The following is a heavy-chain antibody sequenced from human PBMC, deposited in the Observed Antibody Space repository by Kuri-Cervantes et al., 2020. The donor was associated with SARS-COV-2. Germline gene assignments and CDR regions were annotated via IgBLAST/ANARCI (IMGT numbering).Heavy chain of an antibody. J-gene: IGHJ6*03. V-gene: IGHV3-30*18. D-gene: IGHD6-13*01. Sequence: GGSLRLSCAASGFTFSSYGMHWVRQAPGKGLEWVAVISYDGSNKYYADSVKGRFTISRDNSKNTLYLQMNSLRAEDTAVYYCAKDPGSWPYYYYMDVWGKGTTVTVSS. CDR2: ISYDGSNK. CDR3: AKDPGSWPYYYYMDV. CDR1: GFTFSSYG.